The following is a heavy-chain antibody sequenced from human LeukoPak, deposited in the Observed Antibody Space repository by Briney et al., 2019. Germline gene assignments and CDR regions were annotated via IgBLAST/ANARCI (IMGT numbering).Heavy chain of an antibody. CDR3: ARNLLWFGEVDYYGMDV. V-gene: IGHV3-48*02. Sequence: PGGSLRLSCAASGFTFSSYSMNWVRQAPGKGLEWVSSISSSSSTIYYADSVKGRSTISRDNAKNSLYLQMNSLRDEDTAVYYCARNLLWFGEVDYYGMDVWGEGTTVTVSS. CDR1: GFTFSSYS. CDR2: ISSSSSTI. D-gene: IGHD3-10*01. J-gene: IGHJ6*04.